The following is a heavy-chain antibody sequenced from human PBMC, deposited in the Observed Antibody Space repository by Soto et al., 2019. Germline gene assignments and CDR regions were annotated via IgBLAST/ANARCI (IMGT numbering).Heavy chain of an antibody. V-gene: IGHV1-3*01. Sequence: ASVKVSCKASGYTFTSYAMHWVRQAPGQRLEWMGWINAGNGNTKYSQKFQGRVTITRDTSASTAYMELSSLRSEDTAVYYCARGYGDYVAYLDYWGQGTLVTVSS. J-gene: IGHJ4*02. CDR1: GYTFTSYA. CDR3: ARGYGDYVAYLDY. CDR2: INAGNGNT. D-gene: IGHD4-17*01.